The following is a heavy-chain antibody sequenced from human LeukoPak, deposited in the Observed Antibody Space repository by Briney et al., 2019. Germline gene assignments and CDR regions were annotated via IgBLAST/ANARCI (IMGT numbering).Heavy chain of an antibody. V-gene: IGHV5-51*01. J-gene: IGHJ3*02. D-gene: IGHD2-2*01. CDR2: IYSGDSDT. Sequence: GESLTIYCKGSGYSFTRYWIGWVRQMTGKGLEWMGIIYSGDSDTRYSPSSQGQVTISADKSISTAYLQWSSLKASYTAMYYCARNIVVVPAAMLPYAFDIWGQGTRVTVSS. CDR3: ARNIVVVPAAMLPYAFDI. CDR1: GYSFTRYW.